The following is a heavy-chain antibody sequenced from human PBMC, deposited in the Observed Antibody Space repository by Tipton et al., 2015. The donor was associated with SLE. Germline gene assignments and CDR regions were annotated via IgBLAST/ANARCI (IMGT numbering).Heavy chain of an antibody. CDR3: AWGAY. Sequence: VQLVQSGGGLVQPGGSLRLSCAASGFTFSSYAMSWVRQAPGKGLEWVGFIRSKAYGGTTEYAASVKGRFTISRDDSKSIAYLQMNSLKTEDTAVYYCAWGAYWGQGTLVTVSS. V-gene: IGHV3-49*04. J-gene: IGHJ4*02. D-gene: IGHD3-16*01. CDR1: GFTFSSYA. CDR2: IRSKAYGGTT.